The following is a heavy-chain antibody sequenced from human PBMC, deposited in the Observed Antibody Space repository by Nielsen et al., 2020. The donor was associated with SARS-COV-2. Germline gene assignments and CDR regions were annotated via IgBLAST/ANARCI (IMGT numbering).Heavy chain of an antibody. V-gene: IGHV4-59*08. CDR1: GGSISSYY. CDR2: IYYSGST. Sequence: SETLSLTCTVSGGSISSYYWSWIRQPPGKGLEWIGYIYYSGSTNYNPSLKSRVTISVDTSKNQFSLKLSSVIAADTAVYYCARGRYFDWLLGDYWGQGTLVTVSS. J-gene: IGHJ4*02. D-gene: IGHD3-9*01. CDR3: ARGRYFDWLLGDY.